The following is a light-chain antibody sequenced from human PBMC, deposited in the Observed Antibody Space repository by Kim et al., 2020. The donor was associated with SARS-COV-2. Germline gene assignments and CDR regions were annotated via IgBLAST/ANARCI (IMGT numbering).Light chain of an antibody. V-gene: IGKV3-15*01. CDR2: GAS. J-gene: IGKJ1*01. CDR3: QQYDNWPPRWT. Sequence: PGERATLSCTASQSVHSILAWYQQKPGQAPRLLFFGASTRATGIPARFSGSGSGTEFTLTISSLQSEDAAVYYCQQYDNWPPRWTFGQGTKVDIK. CDR1: QSVHSI.